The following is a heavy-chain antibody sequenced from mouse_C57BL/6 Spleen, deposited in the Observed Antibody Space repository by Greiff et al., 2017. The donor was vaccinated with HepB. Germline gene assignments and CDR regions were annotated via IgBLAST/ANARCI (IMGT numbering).Heavy chain of an antibody. CDR3: ARGGLNYYGSSYAGYFDY. CDR1: GYTFTDYN. V-gene: IGHV1-18*01. D-gene: IGHD1-1*01. J-gene: IGHJ2*01. Sequence: EVQLQQSGPELVKPGASVKIPCKASGYTFTDYNMDWVKQSHGKSLEWIGDINPNNGGTIYNQKFKGKATLTVDKSSSTAYMELRSLTSEDTAVYYCARGGLNYYGSSYAGYFDYWGQGTTLTVSS. CDR2: INPNNGGT.